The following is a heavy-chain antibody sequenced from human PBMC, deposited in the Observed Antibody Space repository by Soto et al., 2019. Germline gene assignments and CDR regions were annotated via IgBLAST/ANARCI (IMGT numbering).Heavy chain of an antibody. J-gene: IGHJ4*02. CDR3: ASQYSSSSVAFDY. V-gene: IGHV4-59*08. CDR1: GGSISSYY. D-gene: IGHD6-6*01. Sequence: SETLSLTSTVSGGSISSYYWSWIRQPPGKGLEWIGYIYYSGSTNYNPSLKSRVTISVDTSKNQFSLKLSSVTSADTAVYYCASQYSSSSVAFDYWGQGTLVTVSS. CDR2: IYYSGST.